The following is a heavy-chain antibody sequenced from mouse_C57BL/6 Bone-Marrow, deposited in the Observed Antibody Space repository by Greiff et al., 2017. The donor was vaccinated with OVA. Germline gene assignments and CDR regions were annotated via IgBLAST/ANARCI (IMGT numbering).Heavy chain of an antibody. J-gene: IGHJ4*01. CDR3: TRPGHAMDY. V-gene: IGHV1-15*01. CDR1: GYTFTDYE. Sequence: QVQLQQSGAELVRPGASVTLSCKASGYTFTDYEMHWVKQTPVHGLEWIGAFDPETGGTAYNQKFKGKAILTADKSSSTAYMELRSLTSEDSAVYYCTRPGHAMDYWGQGTSVTVSS. CDR2: FDPETGGT.